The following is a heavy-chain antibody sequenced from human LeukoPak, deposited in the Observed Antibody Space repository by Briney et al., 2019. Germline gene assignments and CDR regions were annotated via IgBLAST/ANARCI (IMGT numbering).Heavy chain of an antibody. Sequence: GGSLRLSCAASRFTFSTYWMSWVRQAPGKGLEWVANIKPGGGEKYYVDSAKGRFTISRDNAKNSLYLQMSSLRAEDTAVYYCASGNWNDRAFDIWGQGTMVTVSS. D-gene: IGHD1-20*01. V-gene: IGHV3-7*01. CDR1: RFTFSTYW. J-gene: IGHJ3*02. CDR3: ASGNWNDRAFDI. CDR2: IKPGGGEK.